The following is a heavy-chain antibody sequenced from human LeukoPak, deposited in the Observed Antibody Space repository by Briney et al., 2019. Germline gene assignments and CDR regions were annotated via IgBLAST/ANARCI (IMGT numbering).Heavy chain of an antibody. CDR3: ARGSVVATIEYYYYYMDV. J-gene: IGHJ6*03. Sequence: SETLSLTCAVSGGSISSYYWSWIRQPAGNGLEWIGRIYTSGSTNYNPSLKSRVTMSVDTSKNQFSLKLSSVTAADTAVYYCARGSVVATIEYYYYYMDVWGKGTTVTVSS. V-gene: IGHV4-4*07. D-gene: IGHD5-12*01. CDR2: IYTSGST. CDR1: GGSISSYY.